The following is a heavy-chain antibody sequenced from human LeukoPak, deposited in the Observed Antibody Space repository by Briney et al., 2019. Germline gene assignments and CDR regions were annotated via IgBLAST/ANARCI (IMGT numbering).Heavy chain of an antibody. D-gene: IGHD3-22*01. Sequence: SETLSLTCAVSGGSISSYYWSWIRQPPRKGLEWIGYIYYSGSTNYNPSLKSRVTISVDTSKNQFSLKLSSVTAADTAVYYCAKEYYYDSSGYGMDVWGQGTTVTVSS. J-gene: IGHJ6*02. CDR1: GGSISSYY. CDR2: IYYSGST. V-gene: IGHV4-59*08. CDR3: AKEYYYDSSGYGMDV.